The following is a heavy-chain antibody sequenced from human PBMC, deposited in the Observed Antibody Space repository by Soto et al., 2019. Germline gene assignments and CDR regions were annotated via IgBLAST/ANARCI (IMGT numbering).Heavy chain of an antibody. J-gene: IGHJ6*02. Sequence: PSEALSLTCAVYGGSFSGYYWNWIRQPPGKGLEWIREINHSGSTNYNPSLKSRVTISVDTSKNQFSLKLSSVTAADTAVYYCARVSGIYYYGMDVWGQGTTVTVSS. D-gene: IGHD3-10*01. CDR3: ARVSGIYYYGMDV. CDR2: INHSGST. CDR1: GGSFSGYY. V-gene: IGHV4-34*01.